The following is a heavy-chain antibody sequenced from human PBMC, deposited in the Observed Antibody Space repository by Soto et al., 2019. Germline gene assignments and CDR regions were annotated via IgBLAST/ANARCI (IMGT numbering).Heavy chain of an antibody. Sequence: QVQLQESGPGLVKPSQTLSLTCTVSGGSISDGAYYWSWIRQPPGKGLEWIGHIYDSGNTYNNPSLKSRLTISADTSKTHFSLHLNSVTAAATAVYYCASGLSGDKVDQWGQGTLVTVSS. CDR2: IYDSGNT. V-gene: IGHV4-30-4*01. D-gene: IGHD2-21*01. J-gene: IGHJ4*02. CDR1: GGSISDGAYY. CDR3: ASGLSGDKVDQ.